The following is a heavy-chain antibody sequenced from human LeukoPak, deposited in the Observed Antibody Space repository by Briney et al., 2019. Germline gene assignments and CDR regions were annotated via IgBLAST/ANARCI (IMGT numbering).Heavy chain of an antibody. CDR2: INPNSGGT. J-gene: IGHJ4*02. D-gene: IGHD2-2*01. Sequence: ASVKVSCKASGYTFTGYYMHWVRQAPGQGLEWMGWINPNSGGTNCAQKFQGRVTMTRDTSISTAYMELSRLRSDDTAVYYCARDRCSSTSCYHTFDYWGQGTLVTVSS. V-gene: IGHV1-2*02. CDR1: GYTFTGYY. CDR3: ARDRCSSTSCYHTFDY.